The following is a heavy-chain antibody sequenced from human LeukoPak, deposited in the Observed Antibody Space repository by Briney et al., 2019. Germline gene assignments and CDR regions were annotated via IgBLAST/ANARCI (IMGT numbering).Heavy chain of an antibody. Sequence: PGRSLRLSCAASGFTFSSYAMHWVRQAPGKGLEWVAVISYDGSNKYYADSVKGRFTISRDNSKNTLYLQMNSLRAEDTAVYYWARDPVAPDYYYYGMDVWGQGTTVTVSS. D-gene: IGHD2-2*01. J-gene: IGHJ6*02. CDR2: ISYDGSNK. V-gene: IGHV3-30-3*01. CDR1: GFTFSSYA. CDR3: ARDPVAPDYYYYGMDV.